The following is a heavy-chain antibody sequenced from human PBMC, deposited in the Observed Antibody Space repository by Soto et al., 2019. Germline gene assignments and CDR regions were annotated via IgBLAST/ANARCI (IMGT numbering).Heavy chain of an antibody. CDR2: IYYSGST. CDR3: ASLRTSTSLPSFDY. CDR1: GGSISSGGYY. Sequence: SETLSLTCTVSGGSISSGGYYWSWIRQHPGKGLEWIGYIYYSGSTYYNPSLKSRVTISVDTSRNQFSLKLSSVTAADTAVYYCASLRTSTSLPSFDYWGQGTLVTVSS. J-gene: IGHJ4*02. D-gene: IGHD2-2*01. V-gene: IGHV4-31*03.